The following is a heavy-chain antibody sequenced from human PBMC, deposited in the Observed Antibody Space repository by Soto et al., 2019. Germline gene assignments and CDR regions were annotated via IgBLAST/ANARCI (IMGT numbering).Heavy chain of an antibody. Sequence: SVKFSCKASGGTFSRYSINWVRQAPGQGLEWMGGIIPMFGKANYAQKFQGRVTITADESMSTGYMELRSLISEDTAVYYCARDGTLYDSSGYYYLYWGQGTLVTVSS. J-gene: IGHJ4*02. CDR2: IIPMFGKA. CDR3: ARDGTLYDSSGYYYLY. D-gene: IGHD3-22*01. V-gene: IGHV1-69*13. CDR1: GGTFSRYS.